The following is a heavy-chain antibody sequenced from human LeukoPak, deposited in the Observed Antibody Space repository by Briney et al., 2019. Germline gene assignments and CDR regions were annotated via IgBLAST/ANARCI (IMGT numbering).Heavy chain of an antibody. CDR2: IYYTGST. CDR1: GGSISSLY. J-gene: IGHJ4*01. V-gene: IGHV4-59*08. Sequence: PSETQTLTCSVSGGSISSLYWSWIRQPPGKGLEWIGYIYYTGSTNYNPSLKSRVTMFVDMSKNQFSLRLSSVTAADTAVYYCARHRAYSSSSPFDYWGHRKLFSVSS. D-gene: IGHD6-6*01. CDR3: ARHRAYSSSSPFDY.